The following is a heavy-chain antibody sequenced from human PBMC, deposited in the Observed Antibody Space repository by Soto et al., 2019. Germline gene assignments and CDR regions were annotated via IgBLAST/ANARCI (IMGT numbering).Heavy chain of an antibody. V-gene: IGHV1-18*01. D-gene: IGHD1-1*01. J-gene: IGHJ4*02. CDR3: ARGRYGDY. Sequence: QVHLVQSGAEVKKPGASVKVFCKGSGYAFTTYGITWVRQAPGQGLEWMGWISAHNGNTNYAQKLQGRVTVTRDTSTSTAYMELRSLRSDETAVYYCARGRYGDYWGQGALVTVSS. CDR2: ISAHNGNT. CDR1: GYAFTTYG.